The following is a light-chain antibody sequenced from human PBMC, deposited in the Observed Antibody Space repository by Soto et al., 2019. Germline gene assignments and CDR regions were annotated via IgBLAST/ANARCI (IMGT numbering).Light chain of an antibody. J-gene: IGLJ1*01. CDR1: SSDVGNYNL. Sequence: QSALTQPASVSGSPGQSITISCTGTSSDVGNYNLVSWYQQHPGKAPKLMIYEVSKRPSGVSNRFSGSKSGNTASLTISGLQAEDEVDFYCCSYAGSSTYVFGTGTQLTVL. V-gene: IGLV2-23*02. CDR3: CSYAGSSTYV. CDR2: EVS.